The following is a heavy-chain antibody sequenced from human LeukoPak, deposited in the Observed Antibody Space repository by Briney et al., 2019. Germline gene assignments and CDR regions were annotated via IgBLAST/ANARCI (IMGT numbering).Heavy chain of an antibody. J-gene: IGHJ4*02. CDR1: GFTFSSYA. D-gene: IGHD5-18*01. CDR3: ARDHRGYSYGYSVS. Sequence: PGGSLRLSCAASGFTFSSYAMHWVRQAPGKGLEWVAVISYDGSNKYYAESVKGRFTISRDNAKNSLYLQMNSLRAEDTAVYYCARDHRGYSYGYSVSGGQGTLVTVSS. V-gene: IGHV3-30-3*01. CDR2: ISYDGSNK.